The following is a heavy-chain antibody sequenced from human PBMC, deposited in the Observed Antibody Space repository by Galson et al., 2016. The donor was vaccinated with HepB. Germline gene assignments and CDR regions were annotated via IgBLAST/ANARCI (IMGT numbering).Heavy chain of an antibody. V-gene: IGHV4-31*03. CDR2: IYYNGNT. Sequence: TLSLTCTVSGGSISRGGSYWNWIRQHPGKGLEWIGYIYYNGNTYYNPSLKSRVNISIDTSKNQISLKLSSVTAADTAVYYCARVSLSGIFGVVSPDYWGQGTLVTVSS. CDR3: ARVSLSGIFGVVSPDY. CDR1: GGSISRGGSY. D-gene: IGHD3-3*01. J-gene: IGHJ4*02.